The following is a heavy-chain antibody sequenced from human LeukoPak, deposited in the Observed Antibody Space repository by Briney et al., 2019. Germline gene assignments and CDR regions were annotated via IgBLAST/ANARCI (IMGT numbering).Heavy chain of an antibody. Sequence: SETLSLTCTASGYSFSSGFFWGWIRQPPGKGLEWIGSLYHTGTTYNNPSLKSRVTMSLDTSKNQFSLKMTSVTAADTAVYYCARDKDLAVAANWFDPWGQGTLVIVSS. J-gene: IGHJ5*02. V-gene: IGHV4-38-2*02. D-gene: IGHD6-19*01. CDR3: ARDKDLAVAANWFDP. CDR2: LYHTGTT. CDR1: GYSFSSGFF.